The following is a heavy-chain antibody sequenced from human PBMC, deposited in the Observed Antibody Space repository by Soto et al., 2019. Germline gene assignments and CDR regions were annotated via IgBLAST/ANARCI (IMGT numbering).Heavy chain of an antibody. Sequence: GGSLRLSCAASGFTFSSYAMQWVRQAPGKGLEWVAVISYDGSNKYYADSVKGRFTISRDNSKNTLYLQMNSLRAEDTAVYYCARAQRITMIVGGPSYWGQGTLVTVSS. CDR2: ISYDGSNK. CDR1: GFTFSSYA. CDR3: ARAQRITMIVGGPSY. V-gene: IGHV3-30-3*01. D-gene: IGHD3-22*01. J-gene: IGHJ4*02.